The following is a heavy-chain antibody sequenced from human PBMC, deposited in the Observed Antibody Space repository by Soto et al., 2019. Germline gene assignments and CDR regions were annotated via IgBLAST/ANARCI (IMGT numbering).Heavy chain of an antibody. CDR2: ISGSGGTT. Sequence: LRLSCAASGFTFTFSSYVMIWVRQAPGKGLEWVSIISGSGGTTYYADSVKGRFTISRDNSKNTLYLQMNSLRDEDTALYYCAKSRGNNTSSPDYWGQGTLVTVSS. V-gene: IGHV3-23*01. CDR3: AKSRGNNTSSPDY. CDR1: GFTFTFSSYV. J-gene: IGHJ4*02. D-gene: IGHD6-13*01.